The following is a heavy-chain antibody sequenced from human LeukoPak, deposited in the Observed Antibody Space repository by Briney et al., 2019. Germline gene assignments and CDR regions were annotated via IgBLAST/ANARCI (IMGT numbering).Heavy chain of an antibody. CDR1: GFTFSSYS. CDR2: IKQDGSEK. V-gene: IGHV3-7*01. Sequence: PGGSLRLSCAASGFTFSSYSMNWVRQAPGKGLEWVANIKQDGSEKYYVDSVKGRFTISRDNAKNSLYLQMNSLRAEDTAVYYCARAPYYYGSGSDAFDIWGQGTMVTVSS. CDR3: ARAPYYYGSGSDAFDI. D-gene: IGHD3-10*01. J-gene: IGHJ3*02.